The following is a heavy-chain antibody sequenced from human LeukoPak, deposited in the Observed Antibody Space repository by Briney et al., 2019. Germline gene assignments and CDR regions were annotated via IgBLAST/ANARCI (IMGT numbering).Heavy chain of an antibody. J-gene: IGHJ6*02. CDR1: GFTFSSYA. CDR3: ARDRIAAASVYYYYGMGV. CDR2: ISYDGSNK. V-gene: IGHV3-30*04. D-gene: IGHD6-13*01. Sequence: GGSLRLSCAASGFTFSSYAMHWVRQAPGKGLEWVAVISYDGSNKYYADSVKGRFTISRDNSKNTLYLQMNSLRAEDTAVYYCARDRIAAASVYYYYGMGVWGQGTTVTVSS.